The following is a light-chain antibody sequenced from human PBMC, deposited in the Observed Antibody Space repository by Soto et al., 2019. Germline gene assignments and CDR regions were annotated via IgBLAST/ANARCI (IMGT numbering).Light chain of an antibody. CDR1: LSLSSDY. Sequence: IVLMQSPDTLSLSPGERVTLSCRASLSLSSDYLAWYQQKPGQAPRLLFYHASRRATGTPDRFSVSGSGTDFTLTISRLQPEDSALYYCQQYNNWPPSLTFGGGTTGDIK. V-gene: IGKV3D-20*02. J-gene: IGKJ4*01. CDR3: QQYNNWPPSLT. CDR2: HAS.